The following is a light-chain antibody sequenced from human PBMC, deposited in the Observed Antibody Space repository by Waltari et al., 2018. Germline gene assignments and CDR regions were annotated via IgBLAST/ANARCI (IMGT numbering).Light chain of an antibody. Sequence: EIVLTQSPGTLSVSPGERATLSCRASENISKYLTWYHQKPGQAPRLLIYAASTRATGIPDRFSGSGFGTDFRLTISSLEPEDFAVYDCEHYVRLPGTSGQGTKVEIK. CDR1: ENISKY. CDR3: EHYVRLPGT. CDR2: AAS. V-gene: IGKV3-20*01. J-gene: IGKJ1*01.